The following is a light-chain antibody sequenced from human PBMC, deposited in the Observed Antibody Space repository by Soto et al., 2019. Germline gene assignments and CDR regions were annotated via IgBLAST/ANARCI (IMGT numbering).Light chain of an antibody. CDR1: QSVSSN. Sequence: EIVMTQSPATLSVSTGERATLSCRASQSVSSNLAWYQQKPGQAPRLLIHGASKRATGIPARFSGSGSGTEFTLTISSLQAEDVAVYFCHQYYGTPWPFGQGTKV. J-gene: IGKJ1*01. CDR2: GAS. V-gene: IGKV3-15*01. CDR3: HQYYGTPWP.